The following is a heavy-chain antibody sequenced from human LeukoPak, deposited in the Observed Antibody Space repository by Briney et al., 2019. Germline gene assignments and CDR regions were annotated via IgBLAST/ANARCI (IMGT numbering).Heavy chain of an antibody. J-gene: IGHJ4*02. CDR3: AKIAGTYSPDY. CDR2: ISSSGTYT. D-gene: IGHD1-26*01. CDR1: GFYFSDYY. Sequence: GGSLRLSCAASGFYFSDYYMTRIRQAPGKGLEWVSYISSSGTYTNYADSVKGRFTISRDNAKKSLYLQMNSLSAEDTAVYYCAKIAGTYSPDYWGQGTLVTVSS. V-gene: IGHV3-11*06.